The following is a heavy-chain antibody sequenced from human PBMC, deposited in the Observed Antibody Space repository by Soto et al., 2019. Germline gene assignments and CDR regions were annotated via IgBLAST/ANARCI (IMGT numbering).Heavy chain of an antibody. CDR3: ARGGIAVAGTVVGYYYYGMDV. J-gene: IGHJ6*02. CDR1: GYTFTSYD. V-gene: IGHV1-8*01. CDR2: MNPNSGNT. Sequence: ASVKVSCKASGYTFTSYDINWVRQATGQGLEWMGWMNPNSGNTGYAQKFQGRVTMTRNTSISTAYMELSSLRSEDTAVYYCARGGIAVAGTVVGYYYYGMDVWGQGTTVTVSS. D-gene: IGHD6-19*01.